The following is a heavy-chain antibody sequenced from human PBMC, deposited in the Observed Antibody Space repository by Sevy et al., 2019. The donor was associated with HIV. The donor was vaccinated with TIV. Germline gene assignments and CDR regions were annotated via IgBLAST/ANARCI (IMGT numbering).Heavy chain of an antibody. Sequence: GGSLRLSCAASGFTFSDYYMSWIRQAPGKGLEWVSYISSSSSYTTYADSVKGRFTISRDNAKNSLYLQMNSLRAEDTAGFYCAGDWKCDGNYYGNSGYWAFDIWGQGTMVTVSS. CDR1: GFTFSDYY. D-gene: IGHD3-22*01. V-gene: IGHV3-11*06. CDR2: ISSSSSYT. CDR3: AGDWKCDGNYYGNSGYWAFDI. J-gene: IGHJ3*02.